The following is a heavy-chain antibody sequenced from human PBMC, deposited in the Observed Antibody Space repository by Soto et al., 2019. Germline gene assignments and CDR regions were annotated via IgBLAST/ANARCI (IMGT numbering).Heavy chain of an antibody. CDR1: GGSFSGYS. CDR3: ARGLFSGNFDSGGWYYFDY. Sequence: QVQLQQWGAGLLKTSETLSLTCAVYGGSFSGYSWTWIPQSPGKELEWIGQINHSGSATYNPSLKSRVTISLGTSKNQFSLELSSVTAADTAVYYCARGLFSGNFDSGGWYYFDYWGQGTLVTVSS. CDR2: INHSGSA. J-gene: IGHJ4*02. V-gene: IGHV4-34*01. D-gene: IGHD1-26*01.